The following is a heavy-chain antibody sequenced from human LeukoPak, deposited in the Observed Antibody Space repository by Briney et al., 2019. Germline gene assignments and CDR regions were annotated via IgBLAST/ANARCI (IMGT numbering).Heavy chain of an antibody. Sequence: GGSLRLSCAASGFTFSSYAMHWVRQAPGKGLEWVAVISYDGSNKYYADSVKGRFTISRDNSKNTLYLQMNSLRAEDTAVYYCARGVAAAGLYYFDYWGQGTLVTVSS. CDR1: GFTFSSYA. V-gene: IGHV3-30-3*01. CDR3: ARGVAAAGLYYFDY. CDR2: ISYDGSNK. D-gene: IGHD6-13*01. J-gene: IGHJ4*02.